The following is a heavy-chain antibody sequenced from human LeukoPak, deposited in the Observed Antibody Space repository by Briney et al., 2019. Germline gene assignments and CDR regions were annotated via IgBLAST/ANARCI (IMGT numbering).Heavy chain of an antibody. CDR1: GYTFTSYG. J-gene: IGHJ4*02. V-gene: IGHV1-2*02. D-gene: IGHD6-19*01. Sequence: ASVKVSCKASGYTFTSYGISWVRQAPGQGLEWMGWINPNSGGTNYAQKFQGRVTMTRDTSISTAYMELSRLRSDDTAVYYCARAPIAVAGKDLDYWGQGTLVTVSS. CDR2: INPNSGGT. CDR3: ARAPIAVAGKDLDY.